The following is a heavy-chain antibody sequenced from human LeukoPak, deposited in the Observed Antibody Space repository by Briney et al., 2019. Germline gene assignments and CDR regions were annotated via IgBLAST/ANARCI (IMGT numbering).Heavy chain of an antibody. D-gene: IGHD6-19*01. V-gene: IGHV1-2*06. Sequence: ASVKVSCKASGYTFTGYYMHWVRQAPGQGLEWMGRINPNSGGTNYAQKFQGRVTMTRDTSISTAYIELSRLRSDDTAVYYCARDYSSGWYVGLYWGQGTMVTVSS. CDR2: INPNSGGT. CDR1: GYTFTGYY. CDR3: ARDYSSGWYVGLY. J-gene: IGHJ4*02.